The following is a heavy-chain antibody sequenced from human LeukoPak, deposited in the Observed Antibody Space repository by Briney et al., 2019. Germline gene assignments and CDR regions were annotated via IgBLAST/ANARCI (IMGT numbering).Heavy chain of an antibody. V-gene: IGHV3-23*01. CDR1: GFTFSSYA. J-gene: IGHJ4*02. D-gene: IGHD3-9*01. Sequence: GGSLRLSCAASGFTFSSYAMSWVRQAPGKGLEWVSAISGSGGSTYYADSVKGRFTISRDNSKNTLYLQMNSLRAEDTAVYYCAKRLRDILTGYYPLDYWGQGTLVTVSS. CDR2: ISGSGGST. CDR3: AKRLRDILTGYYPLDY.